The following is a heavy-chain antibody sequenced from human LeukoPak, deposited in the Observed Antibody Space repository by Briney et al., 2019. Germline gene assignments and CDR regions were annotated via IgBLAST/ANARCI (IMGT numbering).Heavy chain of an antibody. CDR2: ISSSSSYI. CDR3: ARSFRLDAFDI. Sequence: GGSLRLSCAASGFTFSSYSMNWVRQAPGKGLEWVGSISSSSSYIYYADSVKGRFTISRDNAKASLYLQMNSLSAEDTAVYYCARSFRLDAFDIWGQGTMVTVSS. D-gene: IGHD6-13*01. V-gene: IGHV3-21*01. J-gene: IGHJ3*02. CDR1: GFTFSSYS.